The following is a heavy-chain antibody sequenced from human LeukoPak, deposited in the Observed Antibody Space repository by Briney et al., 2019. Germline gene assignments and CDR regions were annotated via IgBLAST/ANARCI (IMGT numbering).Heavy chain of an antibody. D-gene: IGHD7-27*01. CDR3: AKATGERHY. V-gene: IGHV3-11*05. CDR1: GFTFSNAC. CDR2: ISTNSRST. Sequence: GGSLRLSCAASGFTFSNACMSWVRQAPGKGLEWVSKISTNSRSTNYADSVKGRFTISRDNSKSTLYLQMHSLRAEDTAVYYCAKATGERHYWGQGTLVTVSS. J-gene: IGHJ4*02.